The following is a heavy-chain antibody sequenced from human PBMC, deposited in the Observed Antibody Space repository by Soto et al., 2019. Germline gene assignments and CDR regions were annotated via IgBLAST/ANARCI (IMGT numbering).Heavy chain of an antibody. J-gene: IGHJ4*02. CDR3: ARDGSSSWYGSPDY. D-gene: IGHD6-13*01. V-gene: IGHV4-59*01. Sequence: PSETLSLTCTVSGGSISSYYWSWIRQPPGKGLEWIGYIYYSGSTNYNPSLKSRVTISVDTSKNQFSLKLSSVTAADTAVYYCARDGSSSWYGSPDYWGQGTLVTVSS. CDR2: IYYSGST. CDR1: GGSISSYY.